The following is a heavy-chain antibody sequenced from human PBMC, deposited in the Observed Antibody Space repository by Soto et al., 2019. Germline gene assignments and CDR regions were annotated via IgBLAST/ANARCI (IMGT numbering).Heavy chain of an antibody. CDR2: LWEDGSNK. V-gene: IGHV3-33*01. CDR3: ARRWGFDAFDI. CDR1: GFTFSSYG. J-gene: IGHJ3*02. D-gene: IGHD3-16*01. Sequence: QVQLVESGGGVVQPGRSLRLSCAASGFTFSSYGMHWVRQAPGKGLEWVGVLWEDGSNKYSADSGKSRFTLSRDNYKNTLHLQRYGLRAEDTAVYYCARRWGFDAFDIWGQGTMVTVSS.